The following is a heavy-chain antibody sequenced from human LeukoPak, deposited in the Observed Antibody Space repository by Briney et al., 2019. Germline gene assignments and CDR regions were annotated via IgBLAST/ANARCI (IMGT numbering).Heavy chain of an antibody. D-gene: IGHD4-17*01. V-gene: IGHV3-21*04. CDR1: GFTFSTYT. J-gene: IGHJ3*02. Sequence: GGSLRLSCAASGFTFSTYTMNWVRQAPGKGLEWVASIRSSSSYIQYADSVKGRFTISRDNAKNSLFLQMNRLRVDDTALYYCARDPNGDYVGAFDILGQGTMVTVSS. CDR3: ARDPNGDYVGAFDI. CDR2: IRSSSSYI.